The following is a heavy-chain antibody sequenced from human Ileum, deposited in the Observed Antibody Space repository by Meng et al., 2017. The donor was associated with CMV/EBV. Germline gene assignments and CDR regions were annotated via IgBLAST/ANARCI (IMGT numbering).Heavy chain of an antibody. CDR3: ARGRQWLGDNWFDP. Sequence: ASGSTFTSYNMPWVRQAPGQGLEWMGIINPSGGGTGYAQKFQGRVTITRDTSTNTVYMELSSLRSDDTAVYYCARGRQWLGDNWFDPWGQGTLVTVSS. D-gene: IGHD6-19*01. V-gene: IGHV1-46*01. J-gene: IGHJ5*02. CDR2: INPSGGGT. CDR1: GSTFTSYN.